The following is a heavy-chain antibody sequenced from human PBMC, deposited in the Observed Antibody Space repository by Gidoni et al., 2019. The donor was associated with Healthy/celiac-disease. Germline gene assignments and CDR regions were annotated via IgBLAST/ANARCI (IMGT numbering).Heavy chain of an antibody. D-gene: IGHD2-2*01. Sequence: EVQLVESGGGLVQPGGSLRLSCAASGSTFSSYEMNWVRQAPGKGLEWVSYISSSGSTIYYADSVKGRFTISRDNAKNSLYLQMNSLRAEDTAVYYCAREGVVVPAATFDYWGQGTLVTVSS. CDR1: GSTFSSYE. V-gene: IGHV3-48*03. CDR3: AREGVVVPAATFDY. J-gene: IGHJ4*02. CDR2: ISSSGSTI.